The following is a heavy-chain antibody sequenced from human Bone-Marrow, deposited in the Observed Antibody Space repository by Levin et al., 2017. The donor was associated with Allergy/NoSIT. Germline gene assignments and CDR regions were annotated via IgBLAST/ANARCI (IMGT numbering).Heavy chain of an antibody. D-gene: IGHD2-8*01. CDR2: ISSSGTTI. CDR3: ARESKDCTNGVCYHLSVDY. CDR1: GFTFSDYY. Sequence: GESLKISCAASGFTFSDYYMSWIRQAPGRGLEWVSYISSSGTTIYYADSVKGRFTISRDNAKTSVSLQMNSLRAEDTAVYYCARESKDCTNGVCYHLSVDYWGQGTLVTVSS. V-gene: IGHV3-11*01. J-gene: IGHJ4*02.